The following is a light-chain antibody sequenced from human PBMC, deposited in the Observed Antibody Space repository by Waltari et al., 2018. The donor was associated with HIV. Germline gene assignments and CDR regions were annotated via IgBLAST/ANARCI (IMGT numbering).Light chain of an antibody. Sequence: QSALTQPPSVSGSPGQSVTLSCTGTRSDIGLYNYVSWSQQCPGKAPKLVIFEVTKRPSGVPDRFSCSKSGNTASLTVSGLQPEDEGDYYCSSYAAMNNFYVLFGGGTKLTVL. CDR3: SSYAAMNNFYVL. V-gene: IGLV2-8*01. CDR2: EVT. J-gene: IGLJ2*01. CDR1: RSDIGLYNY.